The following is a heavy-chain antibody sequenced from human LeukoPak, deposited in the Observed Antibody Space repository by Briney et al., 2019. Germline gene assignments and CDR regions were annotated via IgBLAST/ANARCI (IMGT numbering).Heavy chain of an antibody. D-gene: IGHD3-22*01. J-gene: IGHJ4*02. CDR1: EFTFSSYG. CDR2: ISYDGSNK. V-gene: IGHV3-30*18. CDR3: AKDRVNYYDLRGIDY. Sequence: GGSLRLSCVASEFTFSSYGMHWVRQAPGKGLEWVAVISYDGSNKYYADSVKGRFTISRDNSKNTLYLQMNSLRAEDTAVYYCAKDRVNYYDLRGIDYWGQGTLVTVSS.